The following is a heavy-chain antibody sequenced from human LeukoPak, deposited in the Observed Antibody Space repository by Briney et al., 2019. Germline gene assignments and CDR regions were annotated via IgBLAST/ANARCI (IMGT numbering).Heavy chain of an antibody. D-gene: IGHD3-3*01. CDR3: ARDRRSGLGHAFNI. Sequence: GGSLRLSCAASGFPVSNNYMTWVRQAPGKGLEWVSVIYHNDYTYYADSVKGRFTISRDTSKNTVYLQMNYVRAEDTAIYYCARDRRSGLGHAFNIWGRGTVVTVSS. CDR2: IYHNDYT. CDR1: GFPVSNNY. J-gene: IGHJ3*02. V-gene: IGHV3-53*01.